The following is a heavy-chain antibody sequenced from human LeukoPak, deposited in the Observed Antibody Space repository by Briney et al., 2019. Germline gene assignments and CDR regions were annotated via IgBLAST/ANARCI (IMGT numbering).Heavy chain of an antibody. D-gene: IGHD1-26*01. CDR2: ISYDGTYE. J-gene: IGHJ4*02. V-gene: IGHV3-30*04. CDR3: VGEVGPRDFGN. Sequence: GGSLRLSCAASGFSFSSHAMHWVRQAPGKGLEWVAFISYDGTYENYPDSVKGRFSISRDNSEGTMSLQMNSLRLEDTAVYYCVGEVGPRDFGNWGQGTLVTVSS. CDR1: GFSFSSHA.